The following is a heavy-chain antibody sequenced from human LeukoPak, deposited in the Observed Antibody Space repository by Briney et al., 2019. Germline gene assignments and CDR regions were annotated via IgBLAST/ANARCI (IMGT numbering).Heavy chain of an antibody. V-gene: IGHV5-51*01. CDR3: ARPALTPRYCSGLSCFAYQFDY. D-gene: IGHD2-15*01. Sequence: HGESLKISCKGSGYTFNTYWIAWVRQMPGKGLEWMGNIYPDDSDTRYSPSFEGQVTMSADKSISTAYMQWSSLKASDTAMYYCARPALTPRYCSGLSCFAYQFDYWGQGTRVTVSS. J-gene: IGHJ4*02. CDR2: IYPDDSDT. CDR1: GYTFNTYW.